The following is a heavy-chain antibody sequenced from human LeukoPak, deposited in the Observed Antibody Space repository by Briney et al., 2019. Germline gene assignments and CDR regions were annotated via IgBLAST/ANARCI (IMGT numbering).Heavy chain of an antibody. D-gene: IGHD3-10*01. CDR3: AAGTTRIRIDYYYYYYGMDV. Sequence: AGSLRLSCAASGFTISSYEKNWVRKAQGQGMERVSYISSNGSTKYYENPVQSRFTISRDNAKNSLYLQRNSLRAEDTAVYYCAAGTTRIRIDYYYYYYGMDVWGQGTTVTVSS. V-gene: IGHV3-48*03. J-gene: IGHJ6*02. CDR1: GFTISSYE. CDR2: ISSNGSTK.